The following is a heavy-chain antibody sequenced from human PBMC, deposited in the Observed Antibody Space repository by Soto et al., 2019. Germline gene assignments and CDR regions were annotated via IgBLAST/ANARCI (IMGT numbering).Heavy chain of an antibody. Sequence: GSLRLSCAASGFTVSSNYMSWVRQAPGKGLEWVSVIYSGGSTYYADSVKGRFTISRHNSKNTLYLQMNSLRAEDTAVYYCARETDCSGGSCHSFYYYMDVWGKGTTVTVSS. CDR2: IYSGGST. D-gene: IGHD2-15*01. CDR3: ARETDCSGGSCHSFYYYMDV. CDR1: GFTVSSNY. V-gene: IGHV3-53*04. J-gene: IGHJ6*03.